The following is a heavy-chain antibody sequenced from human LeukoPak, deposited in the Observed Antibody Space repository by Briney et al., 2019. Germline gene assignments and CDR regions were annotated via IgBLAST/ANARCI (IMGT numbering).Heavy chain of an antibody. CDR1: GGTFSSYA. Sequence: ASVKVSCKASGGTFSSYAISWVRQAPGQGLEWMGRIIPILGIANYAQKFQGRVTITADKSTSTAYMELSSLRSEDTAVYYCATDSSPRYCSSTSCYIELDYWGQGTLVTVSS. CDR2: IIPILGIA. CDR3: ATDSSPRYCSSTSCYIELDY. J-gene: IGHJ4*02. D-gene: IGHD2-2*02. V-gene: IGHV1-69*04.